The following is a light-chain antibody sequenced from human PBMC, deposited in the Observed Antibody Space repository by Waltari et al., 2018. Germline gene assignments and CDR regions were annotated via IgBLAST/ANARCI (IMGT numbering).Light chain of an antibody. CDR2: WAS. J-gene: IGKJ1*01. CDR3: QQYYSTPWT. Sequence: DIVMTQSPDSLAVSLGERATINCQSTQSVLYSSNNKNYLLWYQQKPGQPPKVLIYWASTRESGVPDRFSGSGSGTDFTLTISSLQAEDVAVYYCQQYYSTPWTFGQGTKVEIK. CDR1: QSVLYSSNNKNY. V-gene: IGKV4-1*01.